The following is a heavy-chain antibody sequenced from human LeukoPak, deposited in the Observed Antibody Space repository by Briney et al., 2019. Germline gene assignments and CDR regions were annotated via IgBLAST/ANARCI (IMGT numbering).Heavy chain of an antibody. J-gene: IGHJ5*02. D-gene: IGHD2-15*01. CDR3: ARRGTTYCTVDSCHPNWFDP. CDR1: GFTFSDYY. V-gene: IGHV3-11*03. Sequence: PGGSLRLSCAASGFTFSDYYMTWIRQAPGRGLEWISYINGSSSDTKYADSVKSRFTISRDNAKNSVYLLMNSLRAEDTAVYYCARRGTTYCTVDSCHPNWFDPWGQGTLVTVSS. CDR2: INGSSSDT.